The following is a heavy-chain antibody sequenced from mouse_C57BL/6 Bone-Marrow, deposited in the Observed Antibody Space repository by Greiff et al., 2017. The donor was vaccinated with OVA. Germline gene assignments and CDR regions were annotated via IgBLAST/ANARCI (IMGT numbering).Heavy chain of an antibody. D-gene: IGHD2-3*01. Sequence: EVQVVESGTVLARPGASVKMSCKTSGYTFTSYWMHWVKQRPGQGLEWIGAIYPGNSDTSYNQKFKGKAKLTAVTSASTAYMELSSLTNEDSAVYYCTVIYDGYYWFAYWGQGTLVTVSA. J-gene: IGHJ3*01. CDR1: GYTFTSYW. V-gene: IGHV1-5*01. CDR3: TVIYDGYYWFAY. CDR2: IYPGNSDT.